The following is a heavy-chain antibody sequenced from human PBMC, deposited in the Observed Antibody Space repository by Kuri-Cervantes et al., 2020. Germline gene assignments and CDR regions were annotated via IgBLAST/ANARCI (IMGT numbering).Heavy chain of an antibody. J-gene: IGHJ4*02. CDR3: ARDLWGIAAAGTSH. Sequence: GESLKISCAASGFTFSSYGMHWVRQAPGKGLEWVAVISYDGSNKYYADPVKGRFTISRDNSKNTLYPQMNSLRAEDTAVYYCARDLWGIAAAGTSHWGQGTLVTVSS. CDR2: ISYDGSNK. CDR1: GFTFSSYG. V-gene: IGHV3-30*03. D-gene: IGHD6-13*01.